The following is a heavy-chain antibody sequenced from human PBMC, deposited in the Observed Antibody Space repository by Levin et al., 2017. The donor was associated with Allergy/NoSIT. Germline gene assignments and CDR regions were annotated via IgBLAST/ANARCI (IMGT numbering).Heavy chain of an antibody. D-gene: IGHD3-9*01. CDR1: GFTFSSYE. CDR2: ISSSGSTI. V-gene: IGHV3-48*03. J-gene: IGHJ6*02. CDR3: ARENYDILTGQKPPNYYYDGMDV. Sequence: GGSLRLSCAASGFTFSSYEMNWVRQAPGKGLEWVSYISSSGSTIYYADSVKGRFTISRDNAKNSLYLQMNSLRAEDTAVYYCARENYDILTGQKPPNYYYDGMDVWGQGTTVTVSS.